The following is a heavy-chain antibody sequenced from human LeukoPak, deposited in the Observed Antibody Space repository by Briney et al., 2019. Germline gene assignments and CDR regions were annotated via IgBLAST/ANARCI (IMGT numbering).Heavy chain of an antibody. D-gene: IGHD3-10*01. CDR1: GGSISNFY. Sequence: SETLSLTCTVSGGSISNFYWNWMRQPPGKGLEWIGYIYYSGSTNYNPSLKSRVTISVDTSKNEFSLKVSSVTAADTAVYYCARKFSGGSGITMDVWGKGTTVTVSS. CDR2: IYYSGST. CDR3: ARKFSGGSGITMDV. J-gene: IGHJ6*03. V-gene: IGHV4-59*01.